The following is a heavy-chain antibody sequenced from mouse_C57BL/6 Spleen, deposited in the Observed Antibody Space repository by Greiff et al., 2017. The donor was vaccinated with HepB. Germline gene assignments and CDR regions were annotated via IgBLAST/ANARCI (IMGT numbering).Heavy chain of an antibody. Sequence: QVQLQQPGAELVRPGSSVKLSCKASGYTFTSYWMHWVKQRPIQGLEWIGNINPSDSETHYNQKFKDKATLTVDKSSSTAYMQLSSLTSEDSAVYYCARTLDDYGSSLYAMDYWGQGTSVTVSS. J-gene: IGHJ4*01. CDR1: GYTFTSYW. CDR3: ARTLDDYGSSLYAMDY. D-gene: IGHD1-1*01. V-gene: IGHV1-52*01. CDR2: INPSDSET.